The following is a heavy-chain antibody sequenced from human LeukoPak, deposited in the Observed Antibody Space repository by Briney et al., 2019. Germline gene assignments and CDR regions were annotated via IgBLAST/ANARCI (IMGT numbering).Heavy chain of an antibody. CDR1: GFTFSSYG. V-gene: IGHV3-30*03. J-gene: IGHJ4*02. CDR2: ISYDGSNK. CDR3: ARAGRQWVVWSFDY. D-gene: IGHD6-19*01. Sequence: GRSLRLTCAASGFTFSSYGMHWVRQAPGKGLEWVAVISYDGSNKYADSVKGRFTISRDNSKNTLYLQMNSLRAEDMAVYYCARAGRQWVVWSFDYWGQGTLVSVSS.